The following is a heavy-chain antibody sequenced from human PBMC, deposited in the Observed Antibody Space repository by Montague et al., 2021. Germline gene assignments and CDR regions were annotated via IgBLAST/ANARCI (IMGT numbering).Heavy chain of an antibody. Sequence: SETLSLTCTVSGGSISSSSYYWGWIRQPPGKGLEWVGSIYYSGSTYYKPSLKSRVTISVDTSKNQFSLKLSSVTAADTAVYYCARHVIGDYGMDVWGQGTTVTVSS. CDR3: ARHVIGDYGMDV. CDR1: GGSISSSSYY. V-gene: IGHV4-39*01. CDR2: IYYSGST. J-gene: IGHJ6*02. D-gene: IGHD3-16*02.